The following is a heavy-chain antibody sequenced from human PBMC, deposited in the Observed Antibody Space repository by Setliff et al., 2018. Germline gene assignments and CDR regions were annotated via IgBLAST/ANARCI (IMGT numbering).Heavy chain of an antibody. J-gene: IGHJ3*02. Sequence: GGSLRLSCAASGFTFNKYVMNWVRQAPGKGLQWVSSISGSGRYIYYADSVKGRFTISRDNAKNSLFLQMNSLTSEDTAVYYCVRGLEEAYLSYDVFDIWGQGTMVTVSS. CDR2: ISGSGRYI. CDR1: GFTFNKYV. V-gene: IGHV3-21*06. D-gene: IGHD3-16*01. CDR3: VRGLEEAYLSYDVFDI.